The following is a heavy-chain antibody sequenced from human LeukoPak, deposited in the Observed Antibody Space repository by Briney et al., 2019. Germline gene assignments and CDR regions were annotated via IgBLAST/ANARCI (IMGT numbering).Heavy chain of an antibody. CDR1: GGSISSDSYY. V-gene: IGHV4-39*01. CDR2: FFYRGST. D-gene: IGHD6-19*01. J-gene: IGHJ4*02. CDR3: ARQIRSSGWYPDY. Sequence: KPSETLSLTCTVSGGSISSDSYYWGRIRQPPGKGLEWIGSFFYRGSTYYNPSLKGRVSISVDTSKNQLSLNLSSVTAADTAVYYCARQIRSSGWYPDYWGQGTLVTVSS.